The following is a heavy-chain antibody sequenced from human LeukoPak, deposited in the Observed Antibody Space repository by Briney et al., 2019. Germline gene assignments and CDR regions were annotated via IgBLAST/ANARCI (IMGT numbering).Heavy chain of an antibody. CDR1: GYNFTSYW. CDR3: ARTGYTSGWYVGSFDY. J-gene: IGHJ4*02. V-gene: IGHV5-51*01. Sequence: HGGSLKISCKGSGYNFTSYWIGWVRQLPGKGLEWMGIIYPGDSDTKYSPSFQGQVTISADKSISTAYLQWSSLKASDTAMYYCARTGYTSGWYVGSFDYWGQGTLVTVSS. D-gene: IGHD6-19*01. CDR2: IYPGDSDT.